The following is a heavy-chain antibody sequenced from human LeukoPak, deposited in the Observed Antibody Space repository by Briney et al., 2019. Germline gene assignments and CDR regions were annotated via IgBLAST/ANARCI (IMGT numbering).Heavy chain of an antibody. D-gene: IGHD3-10*01. Sequence: GASVKVSCKASGYTFTSYGISWVRQAPGQGLEWMGWISAYNGNTNYAQKLQGRVTMTTDTSTSTAYMELRRLRSDDTAVYYCAREIGGGSGSYSDAFDIWGQGTMVTVSS. J-gene: IGHJ3*02. V-gene: IGHV1-18*01. CDR2: ISAYNGNT. CDR3: AREIGGGSGSYSDAFDI. CDR1: GYTFTSYG.